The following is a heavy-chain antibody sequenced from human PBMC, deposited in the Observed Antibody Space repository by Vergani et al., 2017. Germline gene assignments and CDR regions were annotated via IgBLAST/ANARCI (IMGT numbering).Heavy chain of an antibody. J-gene: IGHJ6*03. Sequence: QVQLVETGGGVVQPGGSLRLYCATSGFSFNTYGAHWVRQAPGKGLEWVAFIGYDGRIKYNVDSVKGRFTISRDNSKNTLYLQMNSLRAEDTAVYYCARDGYYDFWSGYSITEHNYYYYMDVWGKGTTVTVSS. CDR3: ARDGYYDFWSGYSITEHNYYYYMDV. CDR1: GFSFNTYG. CDR2: IGYDGRIK. D-gene: IGHD3-3*01. V-gene: IGHV3-30*02.